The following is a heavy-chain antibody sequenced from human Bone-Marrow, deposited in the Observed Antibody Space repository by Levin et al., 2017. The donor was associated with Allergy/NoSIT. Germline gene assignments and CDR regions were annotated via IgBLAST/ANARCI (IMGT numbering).Heavy chain of an antibody. CDR3: ARSRPTYEYSGYDFYYYYGMDV. CDR2: ISYDGSNK. CDR1: GFTFSSYA. J-gene: IGHJ6*02. V-gene: IGHV3-30-3*01. D-gene: IGHD5-12*01. Sequence: GGSLRLSCAASGFTFSSYAMHWVRQAPGKGLEWVAVISYDGSNKYYADSVKGRFTISRDNSKNTLYLQMNSLRAEDTAVYYCARSRPTYEYSGYDFYYYYGMDVWGQGTTVTVSS.